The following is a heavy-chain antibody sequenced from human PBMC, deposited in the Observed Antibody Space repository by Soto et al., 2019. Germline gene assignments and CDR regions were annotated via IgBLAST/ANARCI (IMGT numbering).Heavy chain of an antibody. V-gene: IGHV1-24*01. CDR2: FDPEDGET. D-gene: IGHD2-15*01. J-gene: IGHJ6*01. CDR1: GYTLTELS. Sequence: GASVKVSCKVSGYTLTELSMHWVRQAPGKGLEWMGGFDPEDGETIYAQKFQGRVTMTADASTNTAYMELSSLRSEDTAVYYCARHMDIVVVVAAPLFGYGMDVSGQGTTVTVSS. CDR3: ARHMDIVVVVAAPLFGYGMDV.